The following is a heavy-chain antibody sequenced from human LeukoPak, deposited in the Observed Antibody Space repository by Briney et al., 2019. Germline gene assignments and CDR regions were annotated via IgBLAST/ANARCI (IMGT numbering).Heavy chain of an antibody. V-gene: IGHV3-49*03. CDR2: IRSKAYGGTT. J-gene: IGHJ4*02. Sequence: GGSLRLSCTASGFTFGDYAMSWFRQAPGKGLEWVGFIRSKAYGGTTEYAASVRGRFTISRDDSKSIAYLQMNSLKTEDTAVYYCTRDRRALGGYYFDYWGQGTLVTVSS. CDR1: GFTFGDYA. CDR3: TRDRRALGGYYFDY. D-gene: IGHD3-16*01.